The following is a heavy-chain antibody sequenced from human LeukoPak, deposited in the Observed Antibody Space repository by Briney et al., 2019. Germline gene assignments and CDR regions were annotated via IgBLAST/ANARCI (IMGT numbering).Heavy chain of an antibody. D-gene: IGHD2-2*01. CDR1: GFTFSSYG. J-gene: IGHJ6*03. CDR3: AKTGCSSTSCQAYYYYYMDV. V-gene: IGHV3-30*02. CDR2: IRYDGSNR. Sequence: GGSLRLSCAASGFTFSSYGMHWVRQAPGKGLEWVGFIRYDGSNRYYADSVKGRFTISRDNSQNTLYLQMNSLRAEDTAVYYCAKTGCSSTSCQAYYYYYMDVWGKGTTVTVSS.